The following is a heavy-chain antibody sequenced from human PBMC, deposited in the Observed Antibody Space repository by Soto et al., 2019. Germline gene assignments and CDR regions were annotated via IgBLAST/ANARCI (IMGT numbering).Heavy chain of an antibody. Sequence: ASVKVSCKASGYTFSTFPMHWVRQAPGQNLEWMGWINAANGDTGYSQNFQGRVTITRDTSTNTAYMELSGLRYEDTAVYYCARKDYYDSGSYNFDYWGQGTLVTVYS. D-gene: IGHD3-10*01. CDR2: INAANGDT. V-gene: IGHV1-3*01. J-gene: IGHJ4*02. CDR3: ARKDYYDSGSYNFDY. CDR1: GYTFSTFP.